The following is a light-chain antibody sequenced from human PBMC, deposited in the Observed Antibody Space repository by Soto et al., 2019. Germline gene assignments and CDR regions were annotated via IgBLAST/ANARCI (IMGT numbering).Light chain of an antibody. J-gene: IGKJ3*01. V-gene: IGKV1-27*01. Sequence: DIQMTQFPSSLSASVGDRVTITCRASQGIGNYFAWYQQRQGKDPKLLIYAASTLQSGVPSRFSGSGSGTDFKLTISSLQPEDVASYYCQNYYTAAFTVGHGTKVDIK. CDR3: QNYYTAAFT. CDR1: QGIGNY. CDR2: AAS.